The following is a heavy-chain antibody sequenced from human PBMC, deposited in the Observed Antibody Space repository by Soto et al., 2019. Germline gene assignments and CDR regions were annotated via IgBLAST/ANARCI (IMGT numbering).Heavy chain of an antibody. J-gene: IGHJ4*02. CDR3: ARVDCSSTSCPFDY. CDR2: INAGNGDT. D-gene: IGHD2-2*01. CDR1: GYTFTRYA. V-gene: IGHV1-3*01. Sequence: GASVKVSCKISGYTFTRYAMHWVRQAPGQSLEWMGCINAGNGDTKYSHKFQGRVTITRDTSASTVYMELSSLRSEDTAVYYCARVDCSSTSCPFDYGGQGTLVTVSS.